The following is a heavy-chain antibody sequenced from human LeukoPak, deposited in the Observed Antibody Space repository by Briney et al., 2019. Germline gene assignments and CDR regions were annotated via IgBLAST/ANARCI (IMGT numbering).Heavy chain of an antibody. CDR1: GFTFSSYN. CDR3: ARGDDSSGSSRMFDP. CDR2: ISSSSNSI. D-gene: IGHD3-22*01. V-gene: IGHV3-48*01. J-gene: IGHJ5*02. Sequence: PGGSLRLSCAASGFTFSSYNMNWVRQAPGKGLEWVSYISSSSNSIYYADSVKGRFTISRDNAKNSLYLQMHSLRAEDTAVYYSARGDDSSGSSRMFDPWGQGTLVPVSS.